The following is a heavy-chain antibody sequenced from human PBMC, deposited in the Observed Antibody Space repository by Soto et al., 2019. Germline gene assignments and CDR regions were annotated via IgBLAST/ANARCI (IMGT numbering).Heavy chain of an antibody. CDR2: IYKSGST. V-gene: IGHV4-31*03. CDR3: ARDSGDVSGVGFDY. D-gene: IGHD3-3*01. Sequence: VELRESGPGLVRPSQTLSLACNVSGDSISTSFFYWGWVRQIPGKGLEWIGYIYKSGSTYYNPSLRSRVRMSGASSKNQLSLSLSPVTAADTAVYYCARDSGDVSGVGFDYWGPGTLVTVSS. J-gene: IGHJ4*02. CDR1: GDSISTSFFY.